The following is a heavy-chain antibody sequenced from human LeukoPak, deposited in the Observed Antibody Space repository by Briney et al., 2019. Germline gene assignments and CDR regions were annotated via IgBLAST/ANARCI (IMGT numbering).Heavy chain of an antibody. CDR3: AKVGLRFLEWWNQFDP. J-gene: IGHJ5*02. CDR2: INSDESST. V-gene: IGHV3-74*01. Sequence: GGSLRLSCAASGFTFSSYWMHWVRQAPGKGLVWVSRINSDESSTSYADSVKGRFTISRDNAKNTVYLQMNSLRAEDTAVYYCAKVGLRFLEWWNQFDPWGQGTLVTVSS. D-gene: IGHD3-3*01. CDR1: GFTFSSYW.